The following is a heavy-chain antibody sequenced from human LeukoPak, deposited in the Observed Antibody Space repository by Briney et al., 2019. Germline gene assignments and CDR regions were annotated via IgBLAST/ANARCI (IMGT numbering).Heavy chain of an antibody. J-gene: IGHJ5*02. D-gene: IGHD3-22*01. V-gene: IGHV4-30-4*08. Sequence: PSETLSLTCTVSGGSISSADYYWSWIRQPPGKGLEWIGYIYYSGSTYYNPSLKSRVIMSIDTSKNQFSLKLSSVTAADTAVYYCARDPYYYDSSGYYINWFDPWGQGTLVTVSS. CDR1: GGSISSADYY. CDR3: ARDPYYYDSSGYYINWFDP. CDR2: IYYSGST.